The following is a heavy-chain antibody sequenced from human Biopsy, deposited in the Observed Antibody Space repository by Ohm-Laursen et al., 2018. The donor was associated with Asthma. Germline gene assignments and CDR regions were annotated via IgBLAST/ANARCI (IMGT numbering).Heavy chain of an antibody. V-gene: IGHV4-39*01. D-gene: IGHD7-27*01. J-gene: IGHJ4*02. Sequence: GTLSLTCIVSGGSMGSSSYYWGWIRQPPGKGLEWMGSISYTGNNYHNPSLKSRVTISVDTSKNHFSLKLSSVTAADTAVYYCARHWDWGSFFDYWGQGTPVTVSS. CDR3: ARHWDWGSFFDY. CDR1: GGSMGSSSYY. CDR2: ISYTGNN.